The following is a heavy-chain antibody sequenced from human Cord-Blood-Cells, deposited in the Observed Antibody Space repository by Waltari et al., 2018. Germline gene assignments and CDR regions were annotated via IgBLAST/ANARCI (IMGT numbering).Heavy chain of an antibody. CDR2: ISAYNGNT. V-gene: IGHV1-18*01. D-gene: IGHD6-6*01. J-gene: IGHJ6*02. CDR3: ARTDSSSSGFYYYGMDV. Sequence: QVQLVQSGAEVKQPGASVKVSCKASGYTFTRYGISWVRQAPGQGIEWMGWISAYNGNTNYAQKLQGRVTMTTDTSTSTAYMELRSLRSDDTAVYYCARTDSSSSGFYYYGMDVWGQGTTVTVSS. CDR1: GYTFTRYG.